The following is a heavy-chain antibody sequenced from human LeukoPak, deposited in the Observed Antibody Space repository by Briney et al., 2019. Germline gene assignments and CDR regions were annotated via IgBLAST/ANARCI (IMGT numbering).Heavy chain of an antibody. D-gene: IGHD5-24*01. Sequence: ASLKDSCKASGFTFANSGFTWVPQAPGQRLEWMGWISAYNGETNYAQTLQGRVTMTTDTSTSTASLELRGLTSDDTAVYYCTRVAEQHLQYYFDYWGQGTLVTVSS. J-gene: IGHJ4*02. CDR1: GFTFANSG. CDR2: ISAYNGET. CDR3: TRVAEQHLQYYFDY. V-gene: IGHV1-18*01.